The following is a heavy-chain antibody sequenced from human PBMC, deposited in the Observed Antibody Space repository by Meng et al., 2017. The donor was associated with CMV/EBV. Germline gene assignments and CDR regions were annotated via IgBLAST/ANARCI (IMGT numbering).Heavy chain of an antibody. J-gene: IGHJ4*02. V-gene: IGHV3-21*01. CDR1: GFTFSSYG. CDR2: ISSSSSYI. Sequence: GGSLRLSCAASGFTFSSYGMNWVRQAPGKGLEWVSSISSSSSYIYYADSVKGRFTISRDNAKNSLYLQMNSLRAEDTAVYYCAKGGSYWDYFDYWGQGTLVTVSS. D-gene: IGHD1-26*01. CDR3: AKGGSYWDYFDY.